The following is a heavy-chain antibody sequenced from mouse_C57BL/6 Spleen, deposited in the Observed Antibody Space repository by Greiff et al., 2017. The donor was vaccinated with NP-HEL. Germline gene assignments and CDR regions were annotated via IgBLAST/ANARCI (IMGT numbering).Heavy chain of an antibody. V-gene: IGHV5-17*01. CDR3: ARGLVDY. J-gene: IGHJ2*01. CDR1: GFTFSDYG. Sequence: EVKVVESGGGLVKPGGSLKLSCAASGFTFSDYGMHWVRQAPEKGLEWVAYISSGSSTIYYADTVKGRFTISRDNAKNTLFLQMTSLRSEDTAMYYCARGLVDYWGQGTTLTVSS. D-gene: IGHD3-3*01. CDR2: ISSGSSTI.